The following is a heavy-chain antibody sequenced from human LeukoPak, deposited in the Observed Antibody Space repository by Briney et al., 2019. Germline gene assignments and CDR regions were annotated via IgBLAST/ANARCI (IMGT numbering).Heavy chain of an antibody. Sequence: SETLSLTCAVYGGSFSGYYWSWIRQPPGKGLEWIGEINHSGSTNYNPSLKSRVTISVDTSKNQFSLKLSSVIAADTAVYYCARRSSWHPFDYWGQGTLVTVSS. CDR1: GGSFSGYY. CDR3: ARRSSWHPFDY. V-gene: IGHV4-34*01. CDR2: INHSGST. D-gene: IGHD6-13*01. J-gene: IGHJ4*02.